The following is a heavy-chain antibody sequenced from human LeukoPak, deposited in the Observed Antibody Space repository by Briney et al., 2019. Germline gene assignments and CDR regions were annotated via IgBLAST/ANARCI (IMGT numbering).Heavy chain of an antibody. V-gene: IGHV3-53*01. Sequence: HSGGSLRLSCAASGFTVSSNYMSWVRQAPGKGLEWVSVIYSGGSTYYADSVKGRFTISRDNSKNTLYLQMNSLRAEDTAVYYCARGPEGNYDFWSGYYYYYGMDVWGQGTTVTVSS. CDR3: ARGPEGNYDFWSGYYYYYGMDV. J-gene: IGHJ6*02. CDR2: IYSGGST. CDR1: GFTVSSNY. D-gene: IGHD3-3*01.